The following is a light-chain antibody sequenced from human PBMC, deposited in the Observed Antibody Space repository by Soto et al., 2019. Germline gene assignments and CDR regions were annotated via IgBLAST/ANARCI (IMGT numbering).Light chain of an antibody. J-gene: IGKJ5*01. CDR1: QSISSC. CDR2: GVS. Sequence: DIQMTKSPSTLSASVGDRVTITCRASQSISSCLAWYQQKPGKAPKLLIYGVSTLQNGVPSRFSGAGSGTEFTLTITSLQPEDSATYYCQQLNHYPLTFGQGTRLEIK. V-gene: IGKV1-5*01. CDR3: QQLNHYPLT.